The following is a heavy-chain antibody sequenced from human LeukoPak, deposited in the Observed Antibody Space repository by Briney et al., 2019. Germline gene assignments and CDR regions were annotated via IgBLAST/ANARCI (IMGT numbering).Heavy chain of an antibody. V-gene: IGHV3-23*01. Sequence: GGSLRLSCAASGFIFSSYSMSWVRQAPGKGLEWVSVITGSGGNTYYADSVKGRFTISRDNAKNSLYLQMNSLRAEDTAVYYCARLGYDFWSGSDGYFDYWGQGTLVTVSS. CDR3: ARLGYDFWSGSDGYFDY. J-gene: IGHJ4*02. D-gene: IGHD3-3*01. CDR1: GFIFSSYS. CDR2: ITGSGGNT.